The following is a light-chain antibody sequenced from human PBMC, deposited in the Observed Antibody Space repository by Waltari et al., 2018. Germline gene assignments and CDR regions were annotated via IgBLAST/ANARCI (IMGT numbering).Light chain of an antibody. CDR3: SSQSTNNGVI. Sequence: QSALTQPASVSGSPGQSITISCTRSRSHVGGDDSVSWYEDHPGQAPKVIIYDVNKRPSGVSDRFSGSKSGNTASLTISGLQAEDEATFYCSSQSTNNGVIFGGGTKVTVL. CDR2: DVN. J-gene: IGLJ2*01. V-gene: IGLV2-14*03. CDR1: RSHVGGDDS.